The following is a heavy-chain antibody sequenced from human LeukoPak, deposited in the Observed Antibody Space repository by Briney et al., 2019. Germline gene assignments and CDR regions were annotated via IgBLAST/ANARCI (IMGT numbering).Heavy chain of an antibody. CDR3: ATVSGSYHPFDY. CDR2: FDPEDGET. J-gene: IGHJ4*02. V-gene: IGHV1-24*01. Sequence: ASVKVSCKVSGYTLTELPMHWVRQAPGKGLEWMGGFDPEDGETIYAQKFQGRVTMTEDTSTDTAYMELSSLRSEDTAVYYCATVSGSYHPFDYWGQGTLVTVSS. CDR1: GYTLTELP. D-gene: IGHD1-26*01.